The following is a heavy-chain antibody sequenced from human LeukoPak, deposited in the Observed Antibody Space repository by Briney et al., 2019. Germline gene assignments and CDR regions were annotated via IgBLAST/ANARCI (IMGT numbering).Heavy chain of an antibody. CDR3: AREALQSLDY. CDR2: IYYSGST. V-gene: IGHV4-59*01. Sequence: SSETLSLTCTVSGGSISSYYWSWIRQPPGNGLEWIGYIYYSGSTNYNPSLKSRVTISVDTSKNQFSLKLSSVTAADTAVYYCAREALQSLDYWGQGTLVTVSS. D-gene: IGHD5-24*01. J-gene: IGHJ4*02. CDR1: GGSISSYY.